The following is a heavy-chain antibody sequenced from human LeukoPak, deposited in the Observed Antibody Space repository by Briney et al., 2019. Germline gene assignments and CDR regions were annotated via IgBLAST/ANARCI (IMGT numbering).Heavy chain of an antibody. CDR2: TNPNSGGT. CDR1: GYTFTGYY. V-gene: IGHV1-2*02. CDR3: ARDGGSSSAASDY. D-gene: IGHD6-6*01. Sequence: ASVKVSCKASGYTFTGYYMHWVRQAPGQGLEWMGWTNPNSGGTNYAQKFQGRVTMTRNTSISTAYMELSRLRSDDTAVYYCARDGGSSSAASDYWGQGTLVTVSS. J-gene: IGHJ4*02.